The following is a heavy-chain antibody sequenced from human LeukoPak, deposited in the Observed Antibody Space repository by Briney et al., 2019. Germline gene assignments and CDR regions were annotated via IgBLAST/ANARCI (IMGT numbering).Heavy chain of an antibody. Sequence: PSETLSLTCTVSGGSISSYYWSWIRQPPGKGLEWIGYIYYSGSTNYNPSLKSRVTISVDTSKNQFSLKLSSATAADTAVYYCARVGVVAATHSCWFDPWGQGTLVTVSS. V-gene: IGHV4-59*01. CDR2: IYYSGST. D-gene: IGHD2-15*01. J-gene: IGHJ5*02. CDR3: ARVGVVAATHSCWFDP. CDR1: GGSISSYY.